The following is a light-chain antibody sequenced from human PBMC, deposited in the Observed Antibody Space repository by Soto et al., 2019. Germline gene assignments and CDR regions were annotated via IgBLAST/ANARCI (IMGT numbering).Light chain of an antibody. CDR2: DAS. V-gene: IGKV1-5*01. CDR3: HQYKTYST. CDR1: QSLNNR. Sequence: IQLTQSPSTLSASVGDRVTLTCRASQSLNNRLAWYQQKPGNAPKLLIYDASTLESGVSSRFSGTGSETECTLTITDLQADDLATYFCHQYKTYSTFGQGTKVDIK. J-gene: IGKJ1*01.